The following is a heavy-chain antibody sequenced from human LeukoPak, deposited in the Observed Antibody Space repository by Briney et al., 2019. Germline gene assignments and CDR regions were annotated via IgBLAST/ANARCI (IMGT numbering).Heavy chain of an antibody. D-gene: IGHD6-19*01. CDR2: IYYSGST. CDR1: GGSISSSSYY. V-gene: IGHV4-31*03. CDR3: ARGRIAVAGTKNYFDY. Sequence: SETLSLTCTVSGGSISSSSYYWGWIRQHPGKGLEWIGYIYYSGSTYYNPSLKSRVTISVDTSKNQFSLKLSSVTAADTAVYYCARGRIAVAGTKNYFDYWGQGTLVTVSS. J-gene: IGHJ4*02.